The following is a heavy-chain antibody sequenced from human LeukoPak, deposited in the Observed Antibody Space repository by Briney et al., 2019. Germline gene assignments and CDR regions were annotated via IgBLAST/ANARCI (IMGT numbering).Heavy chain of an antibody. V-gene: IGHV3-7*01. CDR1: GFTITNHW. D-gene: IGHD2/OR15-2a*01. Sequence: PGGSLRLSCAVSGFTITNHWMSWLRQAPGKGLEWVAHIKQDGSEKYYVDSVKGRFTISRDNGKNSLYLQMNSLRVEDTALYYCVRDPFFSVPWGEGTLVTVSS. J-gene: IGHJ5*02. CDR2: IKQDGSEK. CDR3: VRDPFFSVP.